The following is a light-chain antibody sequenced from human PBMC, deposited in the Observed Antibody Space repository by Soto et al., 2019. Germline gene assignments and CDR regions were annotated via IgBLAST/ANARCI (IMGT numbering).Light chain of an antibody. V-gene: IGKV2-28*01. CDR3: MQALHTPLT. Sequence: DIVMTQSPLSLPVTPGEPASISCRSSQSLLHSNGYNYLDWYMQKPGQSPHLLIYLGSNRASGVPDRFSGSGSGTDFTLKISRVEAEDVAVYYCMQALHTPLTFGGGTKVDIK. J-gene: IGKJ4*01. CDR1: QSLLHSNGYNY. CDR2: LGS.